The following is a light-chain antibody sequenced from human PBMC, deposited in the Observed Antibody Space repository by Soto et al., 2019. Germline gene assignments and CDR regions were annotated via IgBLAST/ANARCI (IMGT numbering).Light chain of an antibody. J-gene: IGKJ1*01. CDR1: QGIGIW. V-gene: IGKV1-5*03. Sequence: DIQMTQSPSTLSASVGDRVAITCRASQGIGIWLAWYQQKPGKAPKLLIYTTSSLESGVPSRFSGSGSGTQFTLTISSLQPDDFATYYCQQYKDYSWTFGQGTKVEIK. CDR2: TTS. CDR3: QQYKDYSWT.